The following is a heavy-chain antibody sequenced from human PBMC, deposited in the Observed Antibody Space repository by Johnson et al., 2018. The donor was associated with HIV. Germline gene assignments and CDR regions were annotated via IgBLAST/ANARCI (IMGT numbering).Heavy chain of an antibody. V-gene: IGHV3-30*04. CDR3: ANGGSYSAADDAFDI. D-gene: IGHD1-26*01. Sequence: QVQLVESGGGLVQPGGSLRLSCAASGFTFSSYAMHWVRQATGKGLEWVAVISYDGSNKYYADSVKGRFTISRDNSKNTLYLQMNSLRAEDTAVYYCANGGSYSAADDAFDIWGQGTMVTVSS. CDR2: ISYDGSNK. CDR1: GFTFSSYA. J-gene: IGHJ3*02.